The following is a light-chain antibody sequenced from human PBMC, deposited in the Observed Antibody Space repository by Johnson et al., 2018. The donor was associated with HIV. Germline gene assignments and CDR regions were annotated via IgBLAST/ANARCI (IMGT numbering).Light chain of an antibody. CDR3: AAWDDSLNGYV. CDR2: ENN. V-gene: IGLV1-51*02. J-gene: IGLJ1*01. Sequence: QSVLTQPPSVSAAPGQKVTISCSGSSSNIGNNYVSWYQQLPGTAPKLLIYENNKRPSGIPDRFSGSKSGTSATLGITGLQTGDEADYYCAAWDDSLNGYVFGTG. CDR1: SSNIGNNY.